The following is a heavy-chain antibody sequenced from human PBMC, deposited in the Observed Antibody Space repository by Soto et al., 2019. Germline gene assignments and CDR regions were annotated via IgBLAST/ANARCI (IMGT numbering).Heavy chain of an antibody. V-gene: IGHV4-39*02. Sequence: SETLSLTCTVSGGSISSSRYYWAWIRQPPGEGLEWIGSIYSSGRTYYKPSLKSRVTISVDTSKNQFSLKLSSVTAADTAVYYCARDDQYCSSTSCYRTGFDYWGQGTLVTVSS. CDR2: IYSSGRT. D-gene: IGHD2-2*01. J-gene: IGHJ4*02. CDR1: GGSISSSRYY. CDR3: ARDDQYCSSTSCYRTGFDY.